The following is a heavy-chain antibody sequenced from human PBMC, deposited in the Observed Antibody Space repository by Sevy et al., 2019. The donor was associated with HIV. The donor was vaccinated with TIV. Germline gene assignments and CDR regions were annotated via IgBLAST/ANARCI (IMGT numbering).Heavy chain of an antibody. CDR2: TYYNGHI. CDR1: GGSITSLY. J-gene: IGHJ4*02. D-gene: IGHD1-26*01. Sequence: SETLSLTCTVSGGSITSLYWNWIRQPPGKGLEWIANTYYNGHINYNPSFKSRVTLSLDTSKNQCSLRLSSVTAADTAMYYCAGENAWGRGYSWGQGTLVTVSS. V-gene: IGHV4-59*08. CDR3: AGENAWGRGYS.